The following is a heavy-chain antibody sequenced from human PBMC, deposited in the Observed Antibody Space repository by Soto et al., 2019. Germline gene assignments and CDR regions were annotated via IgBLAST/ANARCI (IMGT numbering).Heavy chain of an antibody. CDR3: ARLMVRGSNGMDV. V-gene: IGHV4-30-4*01. CDR1: GGSISSGDYY. D-gene: IGHD3-10*01. J-gene: IGHJ6*02. Sequence: QVQLQESGPGLVKPSQTLSLTCTVSGGSISSGDYYWSWIRQPPGKGLEWIGYIYYSGSTYYNPSLKSRVXRSRDXXKNQFSLKLSSVTAADTAVYYCARLMVRGSNGMDVWGQGTTVTVSS. CDR2: IYYSGST.